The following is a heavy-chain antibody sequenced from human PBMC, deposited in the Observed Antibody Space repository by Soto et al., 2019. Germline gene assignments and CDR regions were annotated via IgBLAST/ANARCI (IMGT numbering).Heavy chain of an antibody. V-gene: IGHV3-7*05. CDR1: GFTFSSYW. J-gene: IGHJ6*02. D-gene: IGHD2-2*02. CDR3: ARDTEFVGYCSSTSCYNAYYYYYGMDV. CDR2: IKQDGSEK. Sequence: GGSLRLSCAASGFTFSSYWMSWVRQAPGKGLEWVANIKQDGSEKYYVDSVKGRFTISRDNAKNSLYLQMNSLRAEDTAVYYWARDTEFVGYCSSTSCYNAYYYYYGMDVWGQGTTVTVSS.